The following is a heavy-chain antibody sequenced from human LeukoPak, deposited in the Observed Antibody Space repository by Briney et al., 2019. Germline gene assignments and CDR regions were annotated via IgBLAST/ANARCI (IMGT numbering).Heavy chain of an antibody. Sequence: WASVKVSCKASGYTFTSYYMHWVRQAPGQGLEWMGIINPSGGSTSYAQKFQGRVTITRDTSASTAYMELGSLRSEDMAVYYCARDGGYCSGGSCYNYFDYWGQGTLVTVSS. V-gene: IGHV1-46*01. CDR1: GYTFTSYY. J-gene: IGHJ4*02. D-gene: IGHD2-15*01. CDR2: INPSGGST. CDR3: ARDGGYCSGGSCYNYFDY.